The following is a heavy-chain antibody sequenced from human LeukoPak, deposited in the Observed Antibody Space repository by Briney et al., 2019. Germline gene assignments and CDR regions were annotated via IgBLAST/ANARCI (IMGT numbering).Heavy chain of an antibody. J-gene: IGHJ4*02. Sequence: PGGSLRLSCAAAGFIFSNYAMSWVRQAPGKGLEWVSSISGTGGTTYSADSVKGRFTISRDNSKNTVSLQMNSVRAEDTAVYYCAKEGYSYPLNYFDSWGQGNLVTVSS. CDR3: AKEGYSYPLNYFDS. D-gene: IGHD5-12*01. CDR1: GFIFSNYA. CDR2: ISGTGGTT. V-gene: IGHV3-23*01.